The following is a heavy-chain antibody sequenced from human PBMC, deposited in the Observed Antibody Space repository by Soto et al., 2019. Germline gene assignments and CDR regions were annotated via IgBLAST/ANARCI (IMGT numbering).Heavy chain of an antibody. D-gene: IGHD3-10*01. CDR1: GYTFTSYG. CDR2: MNPNSGNT. V-gene: IGHV1-8*02. CDR3: ARRGWGFGETQYYYYYYMDV. J-gene: IGHJ6*03. Sequence: ASVKVSCKASGYTFTSYGISWVRQATGQGLEWMGWMNPNSGNTGYAQKFQGRVTMTRNTSISTAYMELSSLRSEDTAVYYCARRGWGFGETQYYYYYYMDVWGKGTTVTVSS.